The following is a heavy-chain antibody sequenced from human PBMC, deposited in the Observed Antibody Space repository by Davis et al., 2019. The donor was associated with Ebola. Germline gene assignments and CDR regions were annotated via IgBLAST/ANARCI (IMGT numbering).Heavy chain of an antibody. D-gene: IGHD1-7*01. V-gene: IGHV1-69*06. CDR2: IIPIFDTT. CDR1: GGTFSSYT. Sequence: AASVKVSCKASGGTFSSYTISWVRQAPGQGLEWMGAIIPIFDTTNYAQKFQGRVTITADKSTTTAYMELSSLRSEDTAVYYCATGRKTTHGLYYFAYWGQGTVVTVSS. J-gene: IGHJ4*02. CDR3: ATGRKTTHGLYYFAY.